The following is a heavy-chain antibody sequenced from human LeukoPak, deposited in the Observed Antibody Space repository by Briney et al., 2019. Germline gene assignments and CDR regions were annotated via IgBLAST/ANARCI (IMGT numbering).Heavy chain of an antibody. Sequence: SVKVSSKASGGTFSSYAISWVRQAPGQGLEWMGGIIPIFGTANYAQKFQGRVTITTDESTSTAYMELSSLRSEDTAVYYCASGETAVTTSTDWYFDLWGRGTLVTVSS. J-gene: IGHJ2*01. CDR3: ASGETAVTTSTDWYFDL. D-gene: IGHD4-17*01. CDR2: IIPIFGTA. V-gene: IGHV1-69*05. CDR1: GGTFSSYA.